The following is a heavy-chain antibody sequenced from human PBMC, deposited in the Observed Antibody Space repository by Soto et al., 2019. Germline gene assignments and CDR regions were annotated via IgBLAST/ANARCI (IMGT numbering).Heavy chain of an antibody. CDR2: ISYDGRNT. CDR1: GYTFNNYA. V-gene: IGHV3-33*08. J-gene: IGHJ5*02. CDR3: ARDRRDYGDYVRPLWFDP. Sequence: PGGSLRLSCEASGYTFNNYAMHWVRLAAGKGLEWVAGISYDGRNTFYADSVKGRFTISRDNSKNTLSLQMNSLRDEDTAVYYCARDRRDYGDYVRPLWFDPWGQGTLVTVLL. D-gene: IGHD4-17*01.